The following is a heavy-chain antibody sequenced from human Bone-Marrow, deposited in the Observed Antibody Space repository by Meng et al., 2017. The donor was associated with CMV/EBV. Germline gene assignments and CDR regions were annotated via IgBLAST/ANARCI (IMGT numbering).Heavy chain of an antibody. D-gene: IGHD4-17*01. V-gene: IGHV1-69*05. Sequence: SVKVSCKASGGTFSSYAISWVRQAPGQGLEWMGGIIPIFGTANYAQKFQGRVTITTDESTSTAYMELSSLRSEDTAVYYCARGLNEFPTGEYGNWFDPWGQGTLVTVSS. CDR3: ARGLNEFPTGEYGNWFDP. CDR1: GGTFSSYA. J-gene: IGHJ5*02. CDR2: IIPIFGTA.